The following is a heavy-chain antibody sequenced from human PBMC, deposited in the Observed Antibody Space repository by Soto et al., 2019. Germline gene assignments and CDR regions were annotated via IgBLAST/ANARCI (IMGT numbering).Heavy chain of an antibody. CDR3: AKDAGGALVY. CDR1: GFTFSSYA. Sequence: PGGSLRLSCAASGFTFSSYAMHWVRQAPGKGLEWVAVISYDGSNKYYADSVKGRFTISRDNSKNTLYLQMNSLRAEDTAVYYCAKDAGGALVYWGQGTLVTVSS. V-gene: IGHV3-30-3*01. CDR2: ISYDGSNK. J-gene: IGHJ4*02. D-gene: IGHD3-16*01.